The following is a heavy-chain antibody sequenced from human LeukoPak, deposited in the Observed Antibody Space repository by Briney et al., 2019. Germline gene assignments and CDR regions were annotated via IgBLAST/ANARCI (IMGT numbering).Heavy chain of an antibody. J-gene: IGHJ4*02. D-gene: IGHD2-8*01. Sequence: PGGSLRLSCAASGFTFSSYGMHWVRQAPGKGLEWVAFIRYDGSNKYYADSVKGRFTISRDNSKNTLYLQMNSLRAEDTAVYYCAKEGLYAMGLDYWGQGTLVTVSS. V-gene: IGHV3-30*02. CDR1: GFTFSSYG. CDR2: IRYDGSNK. CDR3: AKEGLYAMGLDY.